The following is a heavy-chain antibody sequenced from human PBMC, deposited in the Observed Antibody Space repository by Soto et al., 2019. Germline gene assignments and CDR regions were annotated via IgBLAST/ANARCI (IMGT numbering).Heavy chain of an antibody. D-gene: IGHD6-19*01. CDR1: GFTFSSYE. V-gene: IGHV3-48*03. CDR2: ISSSGSTI. CDR3: ARGQYSSGGGYFDY. J-gene: IGHJ4*02. Sequence: EVQLVESGGGLVQPGGSLRLSCAASGFTFSSYEMNWVRQAPGKGLEWVSYISSSGSTIYYADSVKGRFTISRDNAKNPLSLQMNSGRAEDTAVYYCARGQYSSGGGYFDYWGQETLVTVSS.